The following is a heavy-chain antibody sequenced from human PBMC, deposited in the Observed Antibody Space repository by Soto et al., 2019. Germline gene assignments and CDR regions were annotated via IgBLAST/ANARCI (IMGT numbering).Heavy chain of an antibody. CDR2: IKQDGNEK. D-gene: IGHD6-13*01. J-gene: IGHJ4*02. CDR1: GFTFSSYW. CDR3: ARVAISAAFY. Sequence: EVQLVESGGGLVQPGGSLRLSCADSGFTFSSYWMRWVRQAPGKGLEWVANIKQDGNEKYYVDSVKGRFTISRDNAKNSLYLQMNSLRAEDTAVYYCARVAISAAFYWCQGTLVTVSS. V-gene: IGHV3-7*05.